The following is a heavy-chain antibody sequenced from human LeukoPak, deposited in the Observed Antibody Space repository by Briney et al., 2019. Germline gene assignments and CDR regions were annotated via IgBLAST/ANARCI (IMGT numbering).Heavy chain of an antibody. V-gene: IGHV1-46*01. J-gene: IGHJ5*02. Sequence: GASVKVSCKASGYTFTSYYMHWVRQAPGQGLEWMGIINPSGGSTSYAQKFQGRVTMTRDTSTSTVYMELSSLRSEDTAVYYCARSAAAGIGGWGDNWFDPWGQGTLVTVSS. D-gene: IGHD6-13*01. CDR2: INPSGGST. CDR1: GYTFTSYY. CDR3: ARSAAAGIGGWGDNWFDP.